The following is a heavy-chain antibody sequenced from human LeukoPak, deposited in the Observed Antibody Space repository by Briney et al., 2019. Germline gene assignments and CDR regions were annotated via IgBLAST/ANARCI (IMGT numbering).Heavy chain of an antibody. CDR1: GGSISSHY. D-gene: IGHD3-3*01. CDR3: GREVYDFCSATSTNYRYMDV. CDR2: IYYSGST. V-gene: IGHV4-59*11. Sequence: KPSETLSLTCTVSGGSISSHYWSWIRQPPGKGLEGIGYIYYSGSTKYNPSLESRVTISGDTSKNQSSLQLTSVTAAATAVYSCGREVYDFCSATSTNYRYMDVWGKGTTVTVSS. J-gene: IGHJ6*03.